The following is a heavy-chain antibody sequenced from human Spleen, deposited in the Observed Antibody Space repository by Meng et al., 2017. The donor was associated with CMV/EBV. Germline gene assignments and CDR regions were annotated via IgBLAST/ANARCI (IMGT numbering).Heavy chain of an antibody. CDR3: ARDGLLCTNGVCHDYYYYGMDV. J-gene: IGHJ6*02. CDR2: IKQDGSEK. V-gene: IGHV3-7*01. D-gene: IGHD2-8*01. Sequence: GESLKISCAASGFTLSSYWMSWVRQAPGKGLEWVANIKQDGSEKYYVDSVKGRFTISRDNAKNSLYLQMNSLRAEDTAVYYCARDGLLCTNGVCHDYYYYGMDVWGQGTTVTVSS. CDR1: GFTLSSYW.